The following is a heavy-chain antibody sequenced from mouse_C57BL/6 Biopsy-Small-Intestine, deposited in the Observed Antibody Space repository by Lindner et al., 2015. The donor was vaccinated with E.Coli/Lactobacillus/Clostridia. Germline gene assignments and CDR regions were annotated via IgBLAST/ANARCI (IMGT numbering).Heavy chain of an antibody. D-gene: IGHD4-1*01. V-gene: IGHV1-39*01. J-gene: IGHJ3*01. CDR2: INPYYGST. Sequence: VQLQESGAELVKPGASVKISCKASGYSFTAYNMNWLRQSHGKSLEWIGNINPYYGSTIYNQNVKAKATLTVDKSSSTAYMQLNSLTSEDSAVYYCARDSIAGTGFAYWGQGTLVTVSA. CDR3: ARDSIAGTGFAY. CDR1: GYSFTAYN.